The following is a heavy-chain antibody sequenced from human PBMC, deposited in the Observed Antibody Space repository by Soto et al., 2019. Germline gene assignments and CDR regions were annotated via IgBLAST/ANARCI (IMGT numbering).Heavy chain of an antibody. CDR1: GFTFSGSA. CDR2: IRSKANSYAT. CDR3: TMTTVTTWGY. J-gene: IGHJ4*02. D-gene: IGHD4-17*01. Sequence: EVQLVESGGGLVQPGGSLKLSCAASGFTFSGSAMHWVRQASGKGLEWVGRIRSKANSYATAYAASVKARFTISTDDSKTTASLQMTSLKTEDTAVYYCTMTTVTTWGYWGQRTLVTVSS. V-gene: IGHV3-73*01.